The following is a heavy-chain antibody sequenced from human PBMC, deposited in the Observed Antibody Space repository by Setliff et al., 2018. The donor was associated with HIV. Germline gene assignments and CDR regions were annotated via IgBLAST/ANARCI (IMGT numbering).Heavy chain of an antibody. J-gene: IGHJ6*03. CDR1: GFTVSSDY. V-gene: IGHV3-66*01. Sequence: GGSLRLSCAASGFTVSSDYMSWVRQAPGRGLEWVSVIHSGGSTYYAYSVESRFIISRDNSKNTLYLQMNSLRAEDTAMYYCARDGGSSPSPVSDYYYYYMDVWGKGTTVTVSS. D-gene: IGHD1-26*01. CDR2: IHSGGST. CDR3: ARDGGSSPSPVSDYYYYYMDV.